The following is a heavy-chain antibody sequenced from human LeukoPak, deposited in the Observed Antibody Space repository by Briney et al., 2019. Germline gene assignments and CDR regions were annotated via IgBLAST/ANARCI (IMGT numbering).Heavy chain of an antibody. Sequence: SETLSLTCTVSGGSISSSSYFWGWIRQPPGKGLEWIGSILYSGSTYYNPSLNSRVTISIDTSKNQFSLRLSSVTAADTAVYYCARQMNTVTADYWGQGTLVTVSS. J-gene: IGHJ4*02. CDR3: ARQMNTVTADY. D-gene: IGHD4-17*01. CDR2: ILYSGST. V-gene: IGHV4-39*01. CDR1: GGSISSSSYF.